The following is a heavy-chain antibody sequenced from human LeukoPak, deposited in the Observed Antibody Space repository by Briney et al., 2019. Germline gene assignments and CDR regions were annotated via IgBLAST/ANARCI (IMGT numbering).Heavy chain of an antibody. CDR1: GYSLTSYW. J-gene: IGHJ5*02. CDR2: IYPGDSDT. CDR3: ARWNGDYVRSNWFDP. Sequence: GESLKISCKGSGYSLTSYWIGWVRQMPGKGLEWMGIIYPGDSDTRYSPSFQGQVTISADKSISTAYLQWSSLKASDTAMYYCARWNGDYVRSNWFDPWGQGTLVTVSS. V-gene: IGHV5-51*01. D-gene: IGHD4-17*01.